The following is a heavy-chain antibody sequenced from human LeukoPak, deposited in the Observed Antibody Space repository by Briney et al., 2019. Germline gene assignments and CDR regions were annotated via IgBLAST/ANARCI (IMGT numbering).Heavy chain of an antibody. CDR2: ISYDGSDK. CDR3: TRRGGDDYFDY. V-gene: IGHV3-30*04. Sequence: GTSLRLSCAASGFPFSTYAMHWVRQHPGKGLEWVAVISYDGSDKYYADSVEGRFTISRDNSKNTLYLQMNSLRGEDTAVYYCTRRGGDDYFDYWGQGTLVTVSS. CDR1: GFPFSTYA. D-gene: IGHD2-21*02. J-gene: IGHJ4*02.